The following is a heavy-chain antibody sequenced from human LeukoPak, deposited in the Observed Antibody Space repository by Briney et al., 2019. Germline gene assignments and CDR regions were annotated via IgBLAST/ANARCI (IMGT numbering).Heavy chain of an antibody. V-gene: IGHV1-2*02. CDR3: ARVPPYYYGSGSDAFDI. D-gene: IGHD3-10*01. J-gene: IGHJ3*02. Sequence: ASVKVSCKASGYSFTDYYMHWVRQAPGQGLEWMGWINPNSGGTNYAQKFQGRVTMTRDTSISTAYMELSRLRSDDTAVYYCARVPPYYYGSGSDAFDIWGQGTMVTVSS. CDR2: INPNSGGT. CDR1: GYSFTDYY.